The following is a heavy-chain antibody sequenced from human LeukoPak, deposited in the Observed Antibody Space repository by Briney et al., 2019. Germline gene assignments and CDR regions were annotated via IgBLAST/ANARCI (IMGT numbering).Heavy chain of an antibody. J-gene: IGHJ3*02. CDR1: GLTVSSTS. Sequence: GGSLRLSCAASGLTVSSTSMTWVRQAPGKGLEWVSDFLNDGRIYYADSVKGRFTISKDNSQNTVNLQMDNLRAEDAAIYYCASYRRAYDIWGRGTVVTVAS. CDR3: ASYRRAYDI. CDR2: FLNDGRI. D-gene: IGHD1-26*01. V-gene: IGHV3-53*01.